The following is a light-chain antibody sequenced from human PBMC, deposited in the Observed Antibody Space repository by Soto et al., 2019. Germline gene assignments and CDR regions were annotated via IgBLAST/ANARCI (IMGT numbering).Light chain of an antibody. Sequence: QSALTQPASVSGSTGLSITISCTGSSSDGGAYNYVSWYQQHPGKAPKLMIYEVSNRPSGVSNRFSGSKSGNTASLTISGLQAEDEAHYYCSSYTSSSTLYVFGTGTKLTV. CDR3: SSYTSSSTLYV. J-gene: IGLJ1*01. CDR2: EVS. V-gene: IGLV2-14*01. CDR1: SSDGGAYNY.